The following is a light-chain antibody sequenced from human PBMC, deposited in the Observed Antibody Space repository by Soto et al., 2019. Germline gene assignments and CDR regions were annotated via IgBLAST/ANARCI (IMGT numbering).Light chain of an antibody. CDR2: GAS. CDR1: QSVSSSY. Sequence: PVEIVTLSCMAIQSVSSSYLTWYQQKPGQAPRLLIYGASTRATSIPARFSGSGSGTDFTLTITRLEPEDFAVYYCQQYGTSLRGTFGQGTKVDIK. J-gene: IGKJ1*01. CDR3: QQYGTSLRGT. V-gene: IGKV3-20*01.